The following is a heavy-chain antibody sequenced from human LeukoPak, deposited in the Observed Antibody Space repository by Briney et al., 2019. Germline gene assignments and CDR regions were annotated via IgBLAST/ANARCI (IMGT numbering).Heavy chain of an antibody. CDR2: ISPDGDTI. Sequence: GGSLRLSCAVSGFTLRHYYMSWIRQAPGKGLEWLSYISPDGDTIYYADSVKGRFTISRDNAKNSLSLQMNSLRAEDTALYYCAKQAFPWSHWGQGTLVTVSS. CDR1: GFTLRHYY. V-gene: IGHV3-11*01. D-gene: IGHD3-3*01. J-gene: IGHJ4*02. CDR3: AKQAFPWSH.